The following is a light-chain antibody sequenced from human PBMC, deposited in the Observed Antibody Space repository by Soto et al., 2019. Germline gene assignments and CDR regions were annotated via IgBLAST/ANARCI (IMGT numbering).Light chain of an antibody. CDR2: EVS. Sequence: QSALTQPASVSGSPGQSITISCTGTSSDVGGYNYGSWYQQHPGKAPKLMIYEVSNRPSGVSNRYSGSKSGNTASLTFSGLQSEDEADYYCSSYTSSSTVVFGGGTKLTVL. V-gene: IGLV2-14*01. J-gene: IGLJ2*01. CDR1: SSDVGGYNY. CDR3: SSYTSSSTVV.